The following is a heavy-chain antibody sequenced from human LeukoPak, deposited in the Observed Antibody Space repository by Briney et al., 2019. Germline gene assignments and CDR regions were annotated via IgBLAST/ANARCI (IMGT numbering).Heavy chain of an antibody. Sequence: ASVKVSCKASGYTFTNYGITWVRQAPGQGLEWMGWISGHQGNTKYAQNFQGRVTMTIDTSTSTDYMDLRSLRSDDTAIYFCARSDLATITAGPFEYWGQGTLVAVSS. J-gene: IGHJ4*02. CDR1: GYTFTNYG. D-gene: IGHD5-12*01. V-gene: IGHV1-18*01. CDR3: ARSDLATITAGPFEY. CDR2: ISGHQGNT.